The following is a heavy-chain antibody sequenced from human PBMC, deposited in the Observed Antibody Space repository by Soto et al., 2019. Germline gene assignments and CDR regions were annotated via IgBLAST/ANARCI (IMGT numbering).Heavy chain of an antibody. Sequence: QVQLVESGGGLVKPGGSLRLSCAASGFTLSDYYMSWIRQAPGKGLEWVSYIMSSGSTTYYADSVKGRFTISWYNAKNSLYLQMNSLRAEDTAVYYCASKQPVLGDGFDIWGQGTMVTVSS. V-gene: IGHV3-11*01. CDR1: GFTLSDYY. D-gene: IGHD6-13*01. J-gene: IGHJ3*02. CDR3: ASKQPVLGDGFDI. CDR2: IMSSGSTT.